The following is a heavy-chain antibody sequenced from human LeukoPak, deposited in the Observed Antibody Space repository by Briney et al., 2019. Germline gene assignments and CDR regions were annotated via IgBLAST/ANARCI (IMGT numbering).Heavy chain of an antibody. CDR2: ISYDGSNK. CDR3: AKDPSNYGSGFMDV. Sequence: PGGSLRLSCAASGFTFSSYAMHWVRQAPGKGLEWVAVISYDGSNKYYADSVKGRFTISRDNSKNTLFLQMNSLRGEDTAVYYCAKDPSNYGSGFMDVWGKGTTVTVSS. CDR1: GFTFSSYA. V-gene: IGHV3-30-3*01. J-gene: IGHJ6*03. D-gene: IGHD3-10*01.